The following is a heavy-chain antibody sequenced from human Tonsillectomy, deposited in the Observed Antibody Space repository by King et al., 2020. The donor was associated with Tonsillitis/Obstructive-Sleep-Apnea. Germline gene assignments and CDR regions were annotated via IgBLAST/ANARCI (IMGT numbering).Heavy chain of an antibody. CDR2: LYPGDSDT. CDR3: AAVNWNYGAYYFDY. V-gene: IGHV5-51*01. CDR1: GYSFTSYW. Sequence: VQLVESGAEVKKPGESLKISCKGSGYSFTSYWIGWVRQMPGKGLEWMGILYPGDSDTRDSPSFQGQFTISADKSISTAYLQWSSLKASDTAMYYCAAVNWNYGAYYFDYWGQGTLVTVSS. D-gene: IGHD1-7*01. J-gene: IGHJ4*02.